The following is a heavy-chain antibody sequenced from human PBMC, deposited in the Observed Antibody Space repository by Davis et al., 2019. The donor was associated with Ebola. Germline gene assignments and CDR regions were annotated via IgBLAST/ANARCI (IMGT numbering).Heavy chain of an antibody. J-gene: IGHJ3*02. D-gene: IGHD1-26*01. CDR3: AKDTSNIWFDI. CDR1: GFAFSTYW. Sequence: GESLKISCVASGFAFSTYWMSWVRQAPGKGLEWVSTLGTSADTYYADSVKGRFTISRDNSKNTLHLQMNGLRVEDTAIYYCAKDTSNIWFDIWGQGTNVTVSS. CDR2: LGTSADT. V-gene: IGHV3-23*01.